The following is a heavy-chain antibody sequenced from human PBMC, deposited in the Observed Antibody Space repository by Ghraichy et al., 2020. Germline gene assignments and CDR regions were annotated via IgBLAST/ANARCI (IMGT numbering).Heavy chain of an antibody. J-gene: IGHJ4*02. Sequence: GGSLRLSCTASGFAFGDYAMNWVRQAPGKGLEWVGIIRGNAYGGTTEYAASVKGRFTISRDDSKSIAYLQMNSLKSEDTGVYYCSRGFPVIIGYYFDSWGQGTLVTVSS. CDR3: SRGFPVIIGYYFDS. CDR2: IRGNAYGGTT. CDR1: GFAFGDYA. D-gene: IGHD3-10*01. V-gene: IGHV3-49*04.